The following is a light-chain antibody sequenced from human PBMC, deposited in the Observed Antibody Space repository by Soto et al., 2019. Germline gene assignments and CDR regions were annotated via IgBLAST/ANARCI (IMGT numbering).Light chain of an antibody. CDR1: SSDVGGYNY. CDR2: EVS. Sequence: QSALTQPPSASGSPGQSVTISCTGTSSDVGGYNYVSWYQQHPGKAPKLMIYEVSERPSGVPDRFSGSKSGNTASLTVSGLQAEDEADYYCSSYAGSNNWGVFGGGTKLTV. V-gene: IGLV2-8*01. CDR3: SSYAGSNNWGV. J-gene: IGLJ2*01.